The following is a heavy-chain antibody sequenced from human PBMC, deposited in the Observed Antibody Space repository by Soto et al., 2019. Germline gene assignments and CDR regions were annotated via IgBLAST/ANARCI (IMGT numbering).Heavy chain of an antibody. V-gene: IGHV4-39*07. J-gene: IGHJ6*02. CDR1: GGSISSNFYY. Sequence: PSETLSLTCTVSGGSISSNFYYWGWIRQPPGKGLQWIGNIYYRGSTNYNPSLKSPVTISVDTSKNQFSLKLSSVTAADTAVYYCARDRRNYGMDVWGQGTTVTVSS. CDR2: IYYRGST. CDR3: ARDRRNYGMDV.